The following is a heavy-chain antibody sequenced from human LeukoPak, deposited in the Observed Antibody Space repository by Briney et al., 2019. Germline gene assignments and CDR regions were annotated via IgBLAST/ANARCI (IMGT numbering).Heavy chain of an antibody. CDR2: IRYDASDK. D-gene: IGHD2-2*01. J-gene: IGHJ4*02. V-gene: IGHV3-30*02. CDR3: ARTVPAATPFDY. CDR1: GFIFSNYG. Sequence: GGSLRLSCAASGFIFSNYGIHWVRQAPGKGLEWVAFIRYDASDKYYADSVRGRFAISRDNSKNKVYLQMDSLRAEDTAVYYCARTVPAATPFDYWGQGTLVTVSS.